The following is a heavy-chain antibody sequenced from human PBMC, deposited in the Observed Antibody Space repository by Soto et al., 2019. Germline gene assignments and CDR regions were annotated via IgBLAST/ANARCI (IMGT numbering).Heavy chain of an antibody. CDR2: INGDGSST. D-gene: IGHD3-16*01. CDR3: ARARSLAYSHYFDY. V-gene: IGHV3-74*01. CDR1: GFTFSSYW. Sequence: EVQLVESGGGLVQPGGSLRLSCAASGFTFSSYWMHWVRQAPGKGLVWVARINGDGSSTSYADSVKGRFTISRDNAKNTQHLQMNSLRAEDTAVYYRARARSLAYSHYFDYWGQGTLVTVSS. J-gene: IGHJ4*02.